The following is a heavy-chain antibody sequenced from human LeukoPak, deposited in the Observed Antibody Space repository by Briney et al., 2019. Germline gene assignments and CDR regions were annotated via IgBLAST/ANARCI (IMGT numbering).Heavy chain of an antibody. CDR1: GFTFSSYA. J-gene: IGHJ4*02. CDR2: ISSNGGST. D-gene: IGHD3-9*01. Sequence: GGSLRLSCAASGFTFSSYAMHWVRQAPGKGLEYVSAISSNGGSTYYANSVKGRFTISRDNSKNTLYLQMNSLRAEDTAVYYCAKGGRYFDWLLLFDYWGQGTLVTVSS. CDR3: AKGGRYFDWLLLFDY. V-gene: IGHV3-64*01.